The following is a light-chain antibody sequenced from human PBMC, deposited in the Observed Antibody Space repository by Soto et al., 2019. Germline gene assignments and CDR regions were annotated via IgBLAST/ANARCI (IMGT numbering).Light chain of an antibody. CDR2: MAS. V-gene: IGKV1-5*03. CDR1: QSISPY. CDR3: QQSNTYPWT. Sequence: GDRVTITCRASQSISPYLAWYQQKPGKAPKLLIYMASSLQSGVPSRFSGSGSGTEFTLTISSLQPDDFATYYCQQSNTYPWTFGQGTQVDIK. J-gene: IGKJ1*01.